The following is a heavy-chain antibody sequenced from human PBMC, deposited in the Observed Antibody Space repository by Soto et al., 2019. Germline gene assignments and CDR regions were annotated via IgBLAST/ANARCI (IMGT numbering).Heavy chain of an antibody. CDR1: GVSITSVDYY. D-gene: IGHD2-2*01. Sequence: QVQLQESGPGLVKPSQTLSLTCTVSGVSITSVDYYWSWIRQSPGKGLEWSGYIYYNEGAQYNPNLKIPTLISIDRSKNQLSLKMTSVTAADTAVYFCARDDLEYGSNPLSTWGQGTLVTVSS. CDR3: ARDDLEYGSNPLST. V-gene: IGHV4-30-4*01. J-gene: IGHJ1*01. CDR2: IYYNEGA.